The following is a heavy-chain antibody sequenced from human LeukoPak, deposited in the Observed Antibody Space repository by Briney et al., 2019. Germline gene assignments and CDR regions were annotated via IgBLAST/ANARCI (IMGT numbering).Heavy chain of an antibody. J-gene: IGHJ4*02. CDR2: IYYSGST. CDR3: ARVGYYDSSGYYHPADY. Sequence: SETLSLTCAVYGGSFSGYYWSWIRQPPGKGLEWIGSIYYSGSTYYNPSLKSRVTISVDTSKNQFSLKLSSVTAADTAVYYCARVGYYDSSGYYHPADYWGQGTLVTVSS. V-gene: IGHV4-34*01. D-gene: IGHD3-22*01. CDR1: GGSFSGYY.